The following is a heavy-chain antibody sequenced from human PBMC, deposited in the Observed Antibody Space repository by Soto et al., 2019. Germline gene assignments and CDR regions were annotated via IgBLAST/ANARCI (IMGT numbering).Heavy chain of an antibody. CDR1: GFVFSSFG. J-gene: IGHJ4*02. CDR3: VRDLLGSGGHFDY. V-gene: IGHV3-33*01. Sequence: GGSLRLSCAASGFVFSSFGMHWVRQAPGKGLEWVAHIWYDGSETYYADSVKGRFTISRDNSRNTLYLQMNSLRAEDTAVYHCVRDLLGSGGHFDYWGQGT. CDR2: IWYDGSET. D-gene: IGHD7-27*01.